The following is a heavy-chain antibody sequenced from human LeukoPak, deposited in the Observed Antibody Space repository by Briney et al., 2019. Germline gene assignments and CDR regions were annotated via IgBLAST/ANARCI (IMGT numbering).Heavy chain of an antibody. Sequence: SETLSLTCTVSSGSISSSRYHWVWIRQPPGEGLEWIGNLYYSGSTYYNPSLKSRLTISADTSRNQFSLNLRSVTAADTAVYYCARRITGSAAIDYWGQGTLVTVSS. CDR3: ARRITGSAAIDY. CDR2: LYYSGST. J-gene: IGHJ4*02. CDR1: SGSISSSRYH. V-gene: IGHV4-39*01. D-gene: IGHD1-26*01.